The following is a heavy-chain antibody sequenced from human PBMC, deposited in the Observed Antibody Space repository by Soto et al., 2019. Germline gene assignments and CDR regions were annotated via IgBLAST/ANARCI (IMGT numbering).Heavy chain of an antibody. CDR2: VSHSGST. D-gene: IGHD5-18*01. CDR3: AREYTYGSNFFDC. CDR1: GGAISSAAYY. J-gene: IGHJ4*02. V-gene: IGHV4-31*03. Sequence: SETLSLTCTVSGGAISSAAYYWSWIRQHPGKGLEWIGYVSHSGSTYYNPSLKSRVIISVDTSKNQFSLSLTSVTAADTAVYYCAREYTYGSNFFDCWGQGALVTVSS.